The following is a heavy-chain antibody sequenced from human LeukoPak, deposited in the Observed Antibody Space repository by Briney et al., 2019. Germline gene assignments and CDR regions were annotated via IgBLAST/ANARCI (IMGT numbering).Heavy chain of an antibody. V-gene: IGHV3-23*01. J-gene: IGHJ4*02. D-gene: IGHD3-10*01. Sequence: GGSLRLSCAASGFTFSSYAMSWVRQAPGKGLEWVSAISGSGGSTYYADSVKGRFTISRDNSKNTLYLQMNSLRAEDMAVYYCAKDATYYYGSGSLYWGQGTLVTVSS. CDR1: GFTFSSYA. CDR2: ISGSGGST. CDR3: AKDATYYYGSGSLY.